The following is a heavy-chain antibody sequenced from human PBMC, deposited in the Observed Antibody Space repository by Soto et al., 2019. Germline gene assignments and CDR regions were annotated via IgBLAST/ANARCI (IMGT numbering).Heavy chain of an antibody. J-gene: IGHJ5*02. CDR2: INTGNGNT. CDR1: GITFSTYA. Sequence: QVQLVQSGAEVKKPGASVKVSCKASGITFSTYAIHWVRQAPGQSLEWMGWINTGNGNTRYSQNFQGRVTLTRDTSASTAYMDLSSLRSEDTSIYCCARAISGYVTWGQGTLVTVSS. D-gene: IGHD5-12*01. CDR3: ARAISGYVT. V-gene: IGHV1-3*04.